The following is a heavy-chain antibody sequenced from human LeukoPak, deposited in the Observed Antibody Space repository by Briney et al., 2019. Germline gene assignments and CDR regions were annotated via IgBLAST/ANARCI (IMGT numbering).Heavy chain of an antibody. CDR3: ARGIAVAGWVDY. Sequence: GGCLRLSCAASGFTFSSYSMNWVRQAPGKGLEWVSSISSSSSYIYYADSVKGRFTISRDNAKNSLYLQMNSLRAEDTAVYYCARGIAVAGWVDYWGQGTLVTVSS. J-gene: IGHJ4*02. D-gene: IGHD6-19*01. CDR1: GFTFSSYS. CDR2: ISSSSSYI. V-gene: IGHV3-21*01.